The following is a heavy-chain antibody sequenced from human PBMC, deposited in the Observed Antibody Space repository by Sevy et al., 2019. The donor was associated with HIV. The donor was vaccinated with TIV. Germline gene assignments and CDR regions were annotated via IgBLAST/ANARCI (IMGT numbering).Heavy chain of an antibody. CDR3: ARDMFSGCNVVYGY. CDR1: GFTFSSYA. CDR2: INGISCNI. D-gene: IGHD2-15*01. V-gene: IGHV3-21*01. Sequence: GGSLRLSCAASGFTFSSYAMNWVRQAPGKGLEWVSSINGISCNIYYADSVKGRFTISRDKAENTLYLQMNSVRAEDTAVYYCARDMFSGCNVVYGYWGQGTLVTVSS. J-gene: IGHJ4*02.